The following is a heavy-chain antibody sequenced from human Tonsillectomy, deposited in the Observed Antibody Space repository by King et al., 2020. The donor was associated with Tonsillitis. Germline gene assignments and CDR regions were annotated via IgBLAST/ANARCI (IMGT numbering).Heavy chain of an antibody. Sequence: QLQESGPGLVKPSDTLSLTCSVSGDSISSSRNYWGWIRQPPGKGLEWNGCMSQSGSTHSNPTLKSRVTISVDTSKNQFSLKLSSVTAAETTVYYCERQALRFVDWRDAFDIRRQGTMDAVSA. CDR1: GDSISSSRNY. J-gene: IGHJ3*02. V-gene: IGHV4-39*07. D-gene: IGHD3-9*01. CDR3: ERQALRFVDWRDAFDI. CDR2: MSQSGST.